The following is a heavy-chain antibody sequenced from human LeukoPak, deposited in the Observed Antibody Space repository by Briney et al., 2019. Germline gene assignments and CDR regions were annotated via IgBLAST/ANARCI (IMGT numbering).Heavy chain of an antibody. CDR1: GGSISIYY. J-gene: IGHJ4*02. Sequence: PSETLSLTCTVSGGSISIYYWSWIRQPPGKGLEWIGYIYYSGSTNYNPSLKSRVTISVDTSKNQFSLKLSSVTAADTAVYYCARLSVCFDYWGQGTLVTVSS. V-gene: IGHV4-59*08. CDR3: ARLSVCFDY. CDR2: IYYSGST. D-gene: IGHD5/OR15-5a*01.